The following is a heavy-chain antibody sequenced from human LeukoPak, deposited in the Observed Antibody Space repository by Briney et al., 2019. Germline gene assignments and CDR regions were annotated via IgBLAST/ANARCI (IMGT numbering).Heavy chain of an antibody. Sequence: SETLSLTCAVYGGSFSGYYWSWIRQPPGKGLEWIGEINHSGSTNYNPSLKSRVTISVDTSKNQFSLKLSSVTAADTAVYYCAREAFSSGYYDDYWGQGTLVTVSS. J-gene: IGHJ4*02. CDR2: INHSGST. CDR1: GGSFSGYY. CDR3: AREAFSSGYYDDY. D-gene: IGHD3-22*01. V-gene: IGHV4-34*01.